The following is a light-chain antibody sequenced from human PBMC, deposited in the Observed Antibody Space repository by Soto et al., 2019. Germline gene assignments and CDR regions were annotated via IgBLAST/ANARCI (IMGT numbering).Light chain of an antibody. J-gene: IGLJ1*01. CDR3: QTWGTGIQV. CDR2: LNSDGSH. Sequence: QPVLTQSPSASASLGASVKLTCTLSSGHSSYAIAWHQQQPEKGPRYLMKLNSDGSHCKGDGIPDRFSGSSSGAERYLTISSLQSEDEADYYCQTWGTGIQVFGTGTKVTVL. CDR1: SGHSSYA. V-gene: IGLV4-69*01.